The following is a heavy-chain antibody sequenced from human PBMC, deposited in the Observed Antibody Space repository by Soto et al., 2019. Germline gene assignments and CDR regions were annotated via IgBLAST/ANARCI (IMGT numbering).Heavy chain of an antibody. V-gene: IGHV4-39*01. CDR3: ASYEYEGSGSYYNYYYYMDV. CDR2: IYYSGST. J-gene: IGHJ6*03. CDR1: GGSISSSSYY. Sequence: QLQLQESGPGLVKPSETLSLTCTVSGGSISSSSYYWGWNRQPPGKGLEWIGSIYYSGSTYYNPSLKSRVTISVDTSKNQFSLKLSSVTAADTAVYYCASYEYEGSGSYYNYYYYMDVWGKGTTVTVSS. D-gene: IGHD3-10*01.